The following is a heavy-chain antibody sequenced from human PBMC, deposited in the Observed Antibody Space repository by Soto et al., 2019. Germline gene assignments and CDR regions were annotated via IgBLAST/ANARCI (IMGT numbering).Heavy chain of an antibody. Sequence: QVQLVESGGGLVKPGGSLRLSCAASGFTFSDYYMNWIRQAPGKGLGWVSYINIIGTTKYYADSGKGRFTISRDNAKNSLYLQITSLRVEDTAVYYCASGLGGNWLDSWGQGTLVTVSS. CDR3: ASGLGGNWLDS. V-gene: IGHV3-11*01. CDR2: INIIGTTK. D-gene: IGHD3-10*01. J-gene: IGHJ5*01. CDR1: GFTFSDYY.